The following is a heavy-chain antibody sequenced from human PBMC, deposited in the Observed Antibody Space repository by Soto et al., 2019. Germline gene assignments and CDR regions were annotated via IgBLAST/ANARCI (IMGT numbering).Heavy chain of an antibody. V-gene: IGHV3-7*03. CDR1: GFIFSDYW. Sequence: XGSLRLSCAASGFIFSDYWMSWVRQAPGKGPEWVANIKFDGSEKQYVDSVRGRFTISRDNSRNSLFLQMNSLRAGDTAVYYCVKDGGYCSSSTCYSPRNHYFDSWGQGTLVTVSS. D-gene: IGHD2-2*01. CDR3: VKDGGYCSSSTCYSPRNHYFDS. J-gene: IGHJ4*02. CDR2: IKFDGSEK.